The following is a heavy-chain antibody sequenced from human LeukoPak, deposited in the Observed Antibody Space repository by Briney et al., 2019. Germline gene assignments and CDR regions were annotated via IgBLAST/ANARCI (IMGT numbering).Heavy chain of an antibody. V-gene: IGHV4-59*01. CDR3: ARQSGYDFWSGYYSNPGAFDI. J-gene: IGHJ3*02. Sequence: PSETLSLTCTVSGGSISSYYWSWIRQPPGKGLEWIGYIYYSGSTNYNPSLKSRVTISVDTSKNQFSLKLSSVTAADTAVYYCARQSGYDFWSGYYSNPGAFDIWGQGTMVTVSS. D-gene: IGHD3-3*01. CDR1: GGSISSYY. CDR2: IYYSGST.